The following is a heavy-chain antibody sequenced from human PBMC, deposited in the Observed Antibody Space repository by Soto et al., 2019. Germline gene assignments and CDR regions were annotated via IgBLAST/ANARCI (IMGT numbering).Heavy chain of an antibody. D-gene: IGHD3-9*01. Sequence: PGGSLRLSCAASGFTFSSYGMHWVRQAPGKGLEWVAVISYDGSNKYYADSVKGRFTISRDNSKNTLYLQMNSLRAEDTAVYYCAKERYYDILTGFDYWGQGTPVTVSS. CDR3: AKERYYDILTGFDY. V-gene: IGHV3-30*18. CDR1: GFTFSSYG. J-gene: IGHJ4*02. CDR2: ISYDGSNK.